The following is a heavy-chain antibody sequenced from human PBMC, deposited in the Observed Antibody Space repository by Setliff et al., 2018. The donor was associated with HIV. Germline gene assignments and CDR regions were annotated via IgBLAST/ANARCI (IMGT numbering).Heavy chain of an antibody. D-gene: IGHD6-19*01. V-gene: IGHV4-38-2*02. CDR1: GYSISSGYY. CDR2: IYHSGST. J-gene: IGHJ6*02. Sequence: NPSETLSLTCTVSGYSISSGYYWGWIRQPPGKGLEWIGSIYHSGSTYYNPSLKSRVTISVDTSKNQFSLKLSSVTAADTAVYYCARESSSGWYNYFDGLDVWGQGTTVTAP. CDR3: ARESSSGWYNYFDGLDV.